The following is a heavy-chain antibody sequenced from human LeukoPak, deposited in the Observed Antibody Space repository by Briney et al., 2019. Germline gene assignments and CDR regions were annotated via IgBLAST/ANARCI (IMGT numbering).Heavy chain of an antibody. D-gene: IGHD6-25*01. CDR3: ARAPPRLYSSDYYYMDV. CDR2: INPNSGGT. CDR1: GYTFTGYY. Sequence: ASVRVSCKTSGYTFTGYYMHWVRQAPGQGLEWMGWINPNSGGTNYAQKFQGRVTMTRDTSISTAYMELSRLRSDDTAVYYCARAPPRLYSSDYYYMDVWGKGTTVTISS. J-gene: IGHJ6*03. V-gene: IGHV1-2*02.